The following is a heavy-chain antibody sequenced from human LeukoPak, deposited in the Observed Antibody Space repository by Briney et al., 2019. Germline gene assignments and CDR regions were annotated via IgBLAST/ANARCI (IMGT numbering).Heavy chain of an antibody. J-gene: IGHJ6*02. Sequence: GGSLRLSCAASGFTFSSYSMNWARQAPGKGLEWVSVIYSGGSTYYADSVKGRFTISRDKSKNTLYLQMNSLRAEDTAVYYCASHGVAYGSMDVWGRGTTVTVSS. V-gene: IGHV3-66*04. CDR3: ASHGVAYGSMDV. CDR1: GFTFSSYS. D-gene: IGHD3-10*01. CDR2: IYSGGST.